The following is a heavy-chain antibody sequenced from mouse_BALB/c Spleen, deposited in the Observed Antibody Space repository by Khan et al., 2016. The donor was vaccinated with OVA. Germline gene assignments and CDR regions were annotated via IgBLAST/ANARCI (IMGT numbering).Heavy chain of an antibody. V-gene: IGHV3-2*02. Sequence: EVQLQESGPGLVKPSQSLSLTCTVTGYSITSGYAWNWIRQFPGNKLEWMGYISYSGITSYNPSLRSRISITRDTSKNQFFLQLNSVTTEDTATDYCARKNYYGYAMDYWGQGTSVTVSS. J-gene: IGHJ4*01. CDR2: ISYSGIT. CDR3: ARKNYYGYAMDY. CDR1: GYSITSGYA. D-gene: IGHD1-1*01.